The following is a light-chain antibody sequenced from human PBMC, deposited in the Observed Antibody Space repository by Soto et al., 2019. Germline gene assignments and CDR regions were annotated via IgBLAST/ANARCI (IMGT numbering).Light chain of an antibody. CDR1: QTILSSSNFKNY. Sequence: LPPSPQSFPVSFGGRATINCKSSQTILSSSNFKNYLTCYQQKPWQPPSLLXYSXSSRECGVPDRFSGSGSGTEFTLTISSLQAEDGAAYYCHQHYSFTLTFGGGTKVDIK. V-gene: IGKV4-1*01. J-gene: IGKJ4*01. CDR2: SXS. CDR3: HQHYSFTLT.